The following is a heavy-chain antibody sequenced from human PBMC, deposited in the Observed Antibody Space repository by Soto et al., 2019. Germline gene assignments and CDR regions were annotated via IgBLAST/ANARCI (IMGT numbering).Heavy chain of an antibody. V-gene: IGHV4-59*01. D-gene: IGHD3-16*01. Sequence: SETLSLTCTVSGDSISTFYWGWMRQSPGKELEWIGYVYYTGSTNYNPSLKSRVTISVDRSKNQFSLKLTSANAADTAVYYCARGPTLKNYDADPSDYFFFFDYWGQGTQVTVSS. CDR2: VYYTGST. CDR3: ARGPTLKNYDADPSDYFFFFDY. CDR1: GDSISTFY. J-gene: IGHJ4*02.